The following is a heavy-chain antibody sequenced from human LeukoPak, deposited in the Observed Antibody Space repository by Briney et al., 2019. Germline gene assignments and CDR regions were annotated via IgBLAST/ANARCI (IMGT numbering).Heavy chain of an antibody. J-gene: IGHJ4*02. CDR1: GGSISSGDYY. V-gene: IGHV4-30-4*08. CDR3: ASTYYYDSSGYYQIDY. D-gene: IGHD3-22*01. CDR2: IYYSGST. Sequence: TSETLSLTCTVSGGSISSGDYYWSWLRQPPGKGLMCIGYIYYSGSTYYNPSLKSRVTISVDTCKNQFSLKLSSVTAADTAVYYCASTYYYDSSGYYQIDYWGQGTLVTVSS.